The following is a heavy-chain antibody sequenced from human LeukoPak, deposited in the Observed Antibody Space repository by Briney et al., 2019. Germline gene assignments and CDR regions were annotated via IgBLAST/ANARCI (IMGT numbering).Heavy chain of an antibody. J-gene: IGHJ5*02. CDR3: ARVGIVLSRLNWFDP. CDR2: INLSGGST. Sequence: ASVKVSCKASGYTFTSYYMHWVRQAPGQGLEWMGVINLSGGSTSYAQKFQGRVTMTRDTSTSTVYMELSSLRSEDTAVYYCARVGIVLSRLNWFDPWGQGTLVTVSS. V-gene: IGHV1-46*01. D-gene: IGHD3-16*02. CDR1: GYTFTSYY.